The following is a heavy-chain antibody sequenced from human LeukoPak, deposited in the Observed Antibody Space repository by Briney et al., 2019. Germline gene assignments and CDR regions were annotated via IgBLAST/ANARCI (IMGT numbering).Heavy chain of an antibody. D-gene: IGHD3-10*01. Sequence: SETLSLSCAVYGGSFSGYYWSWIRQPPGKGLEWIGEINHSGSTNYNPSLKSRVTISVDTSKNQFSLKLSSVTAADTAVYYCARGRNTMVRGVSRRYNWFDPWGQGTLVTVPS. CDR2: INHSGST. J-gene: IGHJ5*02. V-gene: IGHV4-34*01. CDR1: GGSFSGYY. CDR3: ARGRNTMVRGVSRRYNWFDP.